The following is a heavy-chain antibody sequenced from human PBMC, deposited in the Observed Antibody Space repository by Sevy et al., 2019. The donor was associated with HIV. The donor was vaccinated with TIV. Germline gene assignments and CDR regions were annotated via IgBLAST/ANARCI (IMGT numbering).Heavy chain of an antibody. D-gene: IGHD3-3*01. CDR1: GYTFRSYG. Sequence: ASVKVSCKASGYTFRSYGISWVRQAPGQRPEWMGWIIGYNGNTKFAQRVQHRVTMATDSSTSTAYMELRSLRSDDTATYYCARDGMLIRGMVISRNHYYSGMDVWGQGTTVTVSS. J-gene: IGHJ6*02. CDR2: IIGYNGNT. CDR3: ARDGMLIRGMVISRNHYYSGMDV. V-gene: IGHV1-18*01.